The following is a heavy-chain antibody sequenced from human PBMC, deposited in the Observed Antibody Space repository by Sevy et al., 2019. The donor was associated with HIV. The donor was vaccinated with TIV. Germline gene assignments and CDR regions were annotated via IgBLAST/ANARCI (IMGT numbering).Heavy chain of an antibody. CDR2: IYPGDCDT. J-gene: IGHJ3*02. D-gene: IGHD1-26*01. CDR3: ARPAGVGATLDDAFDI. Sequence: GESLKISCKGSGYSFTSYWIGWVRQMPGKGLEWMGIIYPGDCDTRYSPSFQGQVTISADKSISTAYLQWSSLKASDTAMYYCARPAGVGATLDDAFDIWGQGTMVTVSS. CDR1: GYSFTSYW. V-gene: IGHV5-51*01.